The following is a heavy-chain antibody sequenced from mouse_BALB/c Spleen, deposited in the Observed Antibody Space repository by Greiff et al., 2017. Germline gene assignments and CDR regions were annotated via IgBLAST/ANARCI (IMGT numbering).Heavy chain of an antibody. Sequence: VKLMESGPGLVAPSQSLSITCTVSGFSLTSYGVHWVRQPPGKGLEWLGVIWAGGSTNYNSSLMSRLSISKDNSKSQVFLKMNSLQTDDTAMYYCARDRGFAYWGQGTLVTVSA. V-gene: IGHV2-9*02. J-gene: IGHJ3*01. D-gene: IGHD3-1*01. CDR2: IWAGGST. CDR1: GFSLTSYG. CDR3: ARDRGFAY.